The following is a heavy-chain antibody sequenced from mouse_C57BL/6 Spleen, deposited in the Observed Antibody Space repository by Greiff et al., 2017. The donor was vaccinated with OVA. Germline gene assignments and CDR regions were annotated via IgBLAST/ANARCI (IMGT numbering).Heavy chain of an antibody. J-gene: IGHJ2*01. D-gene: IGHD4-1*01. V-gene: IGHV1-15*01. CDR1: GYTFTDYE. CDR3: TRSLTGYFDY. CDR2: IDPETGGT. Sequence: QVQLRQSGAELVRPGASVTLSCKASGYTFTDYEMHWVKQTPVHGLEWIGAIDPETGGTAYNQKFKGKAILTADKSSSTAYMELRSLTSEDSAVYYCTRSLTGYFDYWGQGTTLTVSS.